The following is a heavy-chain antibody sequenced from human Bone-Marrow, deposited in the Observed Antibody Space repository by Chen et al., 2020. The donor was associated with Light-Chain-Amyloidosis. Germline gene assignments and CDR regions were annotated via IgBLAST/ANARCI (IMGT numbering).Heavy chain of an antibody. Sequence: EVQLEQSGPEVKKPGESLKISCKGSGYTFPNYWIGWVRQMPGKGLEWMGVIYPDDSYARYIPSFEGQVTISADKPITSAYLQWRSLNASDTSMYYCARRRDGYHFDYWGQGTLVTVSS. J-gene: IGHJ4*02. CDR1: GYTFPNYW. CDR2: IYPDDSYA. V-gene: IGHV5-51*01. D-gene: IGHD5-12*01. CDR3: ARRRDGYHFDY.